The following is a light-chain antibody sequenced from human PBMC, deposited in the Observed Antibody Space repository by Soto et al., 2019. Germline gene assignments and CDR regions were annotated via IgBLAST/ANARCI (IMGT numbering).Light chain of an antibody. Sequence: QSVLTQSPSVSRAPGQRVTISCAWNSSNIGAGYDVHWYKQLPGTAPKVLIYGNDNRPLGVPDRFSGSKSGTSGSLVISGLQAEDEADYYCQSYDSSLSRFVFGSGTKVTVL. V-gene: IGLV1-40*01. J-gene: IGLJ1*01. CDR2: GND. CDR3: QSYDSSLSRFV. CDR1: SSNIGAGYD.